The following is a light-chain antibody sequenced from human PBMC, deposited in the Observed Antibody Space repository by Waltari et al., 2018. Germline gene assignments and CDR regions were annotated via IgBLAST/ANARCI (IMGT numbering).Light chain of an antibody. CDR3: SSYTSSNTLG. Sequence: QSALTQPASVSGSPGQSITISCTGTSSDVGGYNNVSWYQQHPGKAPKLMIYDVSNRPSGVSNRFSGSKSGNTASLTISGLQAEDEADYYCSSYTSSNTLGFGTGTKVTVL. CDR2: DVS. V-gene: IGLV2-14*03. J-gene: IGLJ1*01. CDR1: SSDVGGYNN.